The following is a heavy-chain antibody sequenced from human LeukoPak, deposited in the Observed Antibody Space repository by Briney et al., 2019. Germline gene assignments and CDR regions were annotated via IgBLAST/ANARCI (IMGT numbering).Heavy chain of an antibody. CDR2: IGAAGDT. CDR1: GFSFRDYY. J-gene: IGHJ4*02. Sequence: GGSLRLSCVASGFSFRDYYMHCVRQAQGKGMEWVSSIGAAGDTYYSGSVKGRFTISRENAKDSLYLQMNSLSAGDTAVYYCARGSCSRDSCYIARNSWGQGALVTVSS. D-gene: IGHD2-2*02. CDR3: ARGSCSRDSCYIARNS. V-gene: IGHV3-13*04.